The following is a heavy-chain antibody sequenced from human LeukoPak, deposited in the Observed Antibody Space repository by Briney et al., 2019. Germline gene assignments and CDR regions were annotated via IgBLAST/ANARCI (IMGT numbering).Heavy chain of an antibody. CDR1: GFTFSSYS. Sequence: PGRSLRLSCAASGFTFSSYSMNWVRQAPGKGLEWVSSISSSSSYIYYADSVKGRFTISRDNAKNSLYLQMNSLRAEDTAVYYCARVRYCSGGSCPTHFDYWGQGTLVTVSS. CDR2: ISSSSSYI. J-gene: IGHJ4*02. D-gene: IGHD2-15*01. CDR3: ARVRYCSGGSCPTHFDY. V-gene: IGHV3-21*01.